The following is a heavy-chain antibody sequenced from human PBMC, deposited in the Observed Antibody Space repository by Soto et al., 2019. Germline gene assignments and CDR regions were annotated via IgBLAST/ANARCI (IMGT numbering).Heavy chain of an antibody. CDR1: GGTFRSYA. CDR2: IIPIFGTA. D-gene: IGHD3-3*01. Sequence: AASVKVSCKASGGTFRSYAISWVRQAPGQGLEWMGGIIPIFGTANYAQKFQGRVTITADESTSTAYMELSSLRSEDTAVYYCARDKGAGTYYDFWSGQDAFDIWGQGTMVTVSS. CDR3: ARDKGAGTYYDFWSGQDAFDI. J-gene: IGHJ3*02. V-gene: IGHV1-69*13.